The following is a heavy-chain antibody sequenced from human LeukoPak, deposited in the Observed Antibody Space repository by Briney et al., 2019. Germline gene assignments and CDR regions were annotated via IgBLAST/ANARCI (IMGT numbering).Heavy chain of an antibody. CDR2: ISGSGGST. Sequence: PGGSLRLSCAASGFTFSSYAMSWVRQAPGKGLEWVSAISGSGGSTYYADPVKGRFTISRDNSKNTLYLQMNSLRAEDTAVYYCAKYGSSSWYERYYGMDVWGQGTTVTVSS. CDR1: GFTFSSYA. CDR3: AKYGSSSWYERYYGMDV. J-gene: IGHJ6*02. V-gene: IGHV3-23*01. D-gene: IGHD6-13*01.